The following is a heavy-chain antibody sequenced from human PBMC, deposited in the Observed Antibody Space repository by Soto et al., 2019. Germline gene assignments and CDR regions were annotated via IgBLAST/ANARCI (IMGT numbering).Heavy chain of an antibody. CDR3: ARDSGSYSLYYYYGMDV. V-gene: IGHV6-1*01. CDR1: GDSVSSNSAA. J-gene: IGHJ6*02. D-gene: IGHD1-26*01. Sequence: PSQTLSLTCAISGDSVSSNSAAWNWIRQSPSRGLEWLGRTYYRSKWYNDYVGSVKSRITINPDTSKNQFSLQLNSMTPEDTAVYYCARDSGSYSLYYYYGMDVWGQGTTVTAP. CDR2: TYYRSKWYN.